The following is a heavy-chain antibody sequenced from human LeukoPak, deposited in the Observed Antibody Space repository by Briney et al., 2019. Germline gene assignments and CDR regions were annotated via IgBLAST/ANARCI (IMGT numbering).Heavy chain of an antibody. CDR2: IIPIFGTA. CDR1: GGTFSSYA. V-gene: IGHV1-69*05. CDR3: ARDVCSSTSCYRSWFDP. D-gene: IGHD2-2*01. Sequence: ASVKVSCKASGGTFSSYAISWVRQAPGQGLEWMGGIIPIFGTANYAQKLQGRVTMTTDTSTSTAYMELRSLRSDDTAVYYCARDVCSSTSCYRSWFDPWGQGTLVTVSS. J-gene: IGHJ5*02.